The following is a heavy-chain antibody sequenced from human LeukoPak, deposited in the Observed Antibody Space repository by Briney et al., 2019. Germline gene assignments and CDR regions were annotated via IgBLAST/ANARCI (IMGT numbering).Heavy chain of an antibody. V-gene: IGHV4-59*01. Sequence: SETLSLTCTVSGGSISSYYWSWIRQPPGKGLEWIGYIYYSGSTNYNPSLKSRVTISVDTSKNQFSLKLSSVTAADTAVYYCARGYYGSGGYSQYNWFDPWGQGTLVTVSS. CDR2: IYYSGST. D-gene: IGHD3-10*01. J-gene: IGHJ5*02. CDR3: ARGYYGSGGYSQYNWFDP. CDR1: GGSISSYY.